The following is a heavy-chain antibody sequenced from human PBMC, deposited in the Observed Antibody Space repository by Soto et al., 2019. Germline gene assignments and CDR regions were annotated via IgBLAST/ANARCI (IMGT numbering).Heavy chain of an antibody. Sequence: GGSLRLSCAASGFTFSSYAMHWVRQAPGKGLEWVAVISYDGSNKYYADSVKGRFTISRDNSKNTLYLQMNSLRAEDTAVYYCARDLTASSSWYELGYYYYGMDVWGQGTTVTVSS. V-gene: IGHV3-30*04. CDR3: ARDLTASSSWYELGYYYYGMDV. D-gene: IGHD6-13*01. CDR1: GFTFSSYA. CDR2: ISYDGSNK. J-gene: IGHJ6*02.